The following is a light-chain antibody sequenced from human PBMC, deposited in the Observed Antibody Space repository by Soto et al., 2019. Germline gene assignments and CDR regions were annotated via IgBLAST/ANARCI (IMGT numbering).Light chain of an antibody. J-gene: IGKJ2*01. CDR1: QSISSW. Sequence: DIQMTQSPTTLSASVGGRVTITCRASQSISSWLAWYQQKPGKAPKVLIYKGSSLERGVPSRFSGSASGTEFTLTISSLQPDDFATYYCQQYASYPYTFGQETKLDIK. CDR3: QQYASYPYT. V-gene: IGKV1-5*03. CDR2: KGS.